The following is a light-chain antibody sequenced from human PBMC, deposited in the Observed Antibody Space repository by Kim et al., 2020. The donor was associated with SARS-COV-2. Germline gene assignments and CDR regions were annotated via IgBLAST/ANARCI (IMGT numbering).Light chain of an antibody. V-gene: IGLV3-1*01. J-gene: IGLJ2*01. CDR3: SVWDSSTVL. CDR1: KVRSRH. CDR2: QNV. Sequence: SYELTQPPSVSVSPGQTASITCSGDKVRSRHTSWYQQRPGQSPVLVIFQNVQRPSGIPEQFSGSKSGNTATLTISGTQTMDEAEYYCSVWDSSTVLFGGG.